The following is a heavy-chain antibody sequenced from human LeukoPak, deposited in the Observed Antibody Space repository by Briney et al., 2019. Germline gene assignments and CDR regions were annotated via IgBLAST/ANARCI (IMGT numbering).Heavy chain of an antibody. D-gene: IGHD2-2*02. J-gene: IGHJ4*02. CDR2: ISYDGSNK. CDR3: AKDAAAIPDYFDY. V-gene: IGHV3-30*18. CDR1: GFTFSSYG. Sequence: SGGSLRLSCAASGFTFSSYGMHWVRQAPGKGLEWVAVISYDGSNKYYADSVKGRFTISRDNSKNTLYLQMNSLRAEDTAAYYCAKDAAAIPDYFDYWGQGTLVTVSS.